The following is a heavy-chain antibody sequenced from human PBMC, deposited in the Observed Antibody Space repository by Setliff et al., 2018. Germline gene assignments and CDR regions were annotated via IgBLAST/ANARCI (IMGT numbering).Heavy chain of an antibody. J-gene: IGHJ3*02. V-gene: IGHV3-30*02. D-gene: IGHD2-15*01. CDR1: GFTFIGSG. CDR2: IRPDGSNK. Sequence: GGSLRLSCAASGFTFIGSGIHWVRQAPGKGLEWVAFIRPDGSNKYYADSVKGRFTVSRDNSKDTLYLQMNSLRVEDSAIYYCVCFSWRGCRGDTCYSGDDSFDMWGQGTVVTVSS. CDR3: VCFSWRGCRGDTCYSGDDSFDM.